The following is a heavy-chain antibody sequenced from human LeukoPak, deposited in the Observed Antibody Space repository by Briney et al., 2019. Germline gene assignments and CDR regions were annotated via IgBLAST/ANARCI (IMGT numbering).Heavy chain of an antibody. CDR2: ISHDGNKE. V-gene: IGHV3-30*03. Sequence: GGSLRLSCTVSGFTFRVNGMHWVRQAPGKGLEWVAVISHDGNKENYVDSVKGRFTISRDNAKNSLYLQMNSLRAEDTAVYYCARDTGYYMDVWGKGTTVTVSS. CDR3: ARDTGYYMDV. D-gene: IGHD4-11*01. J-gene: IGHJ6*03. CDR1: GFTFRVNG.